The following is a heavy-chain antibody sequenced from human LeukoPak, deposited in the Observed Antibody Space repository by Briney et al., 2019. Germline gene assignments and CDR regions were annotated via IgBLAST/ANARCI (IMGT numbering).Heavy chain of an antibody. CDR2: IKQDGSEK. D-gene: IGHD2-21*02. V-gene: IGHV3-7*01. Sequence: GGSLRLSCAASGFTFSSYWMSWVRQAPGEGLEWVANIKQDGSEKYYVDSVKGRFTISRDNSKNTVYLQMNNLRGDDTAVYYCAKDISGGDCPDYWGQGTLVTVSS. CDR3: AKDISGGDCPDY. CDR1: GFTFSSYW. J-gene: IGHJ4*02.